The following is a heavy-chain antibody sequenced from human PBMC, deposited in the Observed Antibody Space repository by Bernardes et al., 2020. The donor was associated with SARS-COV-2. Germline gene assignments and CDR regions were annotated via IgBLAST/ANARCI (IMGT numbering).Heavy chain of an antibody. J-gene: IGHJ4*02. CDR3: ARVYGSGSYYYYFDY. D-gene: IGHD3-10*01. Sequence: SETLSLTCTVSGGSISRSTFHWGWIRQPPGKGLEWIGSTYSSGNTHYNQSLKSRVTISVNTSKNQFSLNLSSVTAADTAVYYCARVYGSGSYYYYFDYWGQGTLVTVSS. CDR1: GGSISRSTFH. V-gene: IGHV4-39*01. CDR2: TYSSGNT.